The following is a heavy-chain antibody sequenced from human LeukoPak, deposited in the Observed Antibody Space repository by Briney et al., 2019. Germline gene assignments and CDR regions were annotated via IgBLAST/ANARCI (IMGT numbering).Heavy chain of an antibody. CDR1: GYTFTSYG. CDR3: ARDPVVVVAATPRANYYYYGMDV. V-gene: IGHV1-18*01. CDR2: ISAYNGNT. D-gene: IGHD2-15*01. J-gene: IGHJ6*02. Sequence: ASVKVSRKASGYTFTSYGISWVRQAPGQGLEWMGWISAYNGNTNYAQKLQGRVTMTTDTSTSTAYMELRSLRSDDTAVYYCARDPVVVVAATPRANYYYYGMDVWGQGTTVTVSS.